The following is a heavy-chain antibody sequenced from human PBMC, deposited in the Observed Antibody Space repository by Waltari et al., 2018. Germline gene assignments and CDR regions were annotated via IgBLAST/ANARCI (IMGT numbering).Heavy chain of an antibody. Sequence: QVQLQESGPGLVKPSETLSLPCTVSGGSVSSGSYYWRWLRQPPGKGLEWIGYIYYSGSTNYNPSLKSRVTISVDTSKNQFSLKLSSVTAADTAVYYCARAKYGDYSFGYWGQGTLVTVSS. J-gene: IGHJ4*02. D-gene: IGHD4-17*01. CDR1: GGSVSSGSYY. CDR2: IYYSGST. CDR3: ARAKYGDYSFGY. V-gene: IGHV4-61*01.